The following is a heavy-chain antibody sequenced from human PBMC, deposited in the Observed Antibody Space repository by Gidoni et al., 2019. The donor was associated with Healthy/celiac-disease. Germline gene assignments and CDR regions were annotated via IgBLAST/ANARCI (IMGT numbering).Heavy chain of an antibody. CDR2: IIPIFGTA. CDR3: ARGGDCSSTSCYTEYYYYGMDV. V-gene: IGHV1-69*01. Sequence: QVQLVQSGAEVKKPGSSVTVSCKASGGTFSSYAISWVRQAPGQGLEWMGGIIPIFGTAKYAQKFQGRVTITADESTRTAYMELSSLRSEDTAVYYCARGGDCSSTSCYTEYYYYGMDVWGQGTTVTVSS. J-gene: IGHJ6*02. CDR1: GGTFSSYA. D-gene: IGHD2-2*02.